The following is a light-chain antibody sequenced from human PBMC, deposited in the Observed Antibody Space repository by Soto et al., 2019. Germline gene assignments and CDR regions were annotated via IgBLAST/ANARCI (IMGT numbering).Light chain of an antibody. CDR2: LNSDGSH. V-gene: IGLV4-69*01. CDR1: SGHNSYA. Sequence: QSVLTQPPSASASLGASVKLTCTLSSGHNSYAIAWHQQQPEKGPRYLMKLNSDGSHSKGDGIPDRFSGSSSGAERYLTIPSLQSEDEADYYCQTWSTDIRVFGGGTKVTVL. CDR3: QTWSTDIRV. J-gene: IGLJ3*02.